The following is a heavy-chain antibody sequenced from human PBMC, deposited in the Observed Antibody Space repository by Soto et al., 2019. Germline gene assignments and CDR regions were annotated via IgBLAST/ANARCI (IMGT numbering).Heavy chain of an antibody. CDR2: ISSSSSYI. CDR3: ARVNPYSYGKNLDY. D-gene: IGHD5-18*01. V-gene: IGHV3-21*01. Sequence: GGSLRLSCAASGFTFSSYSMNWVRQAPGKGLEWVSSISSSSSYIYYADSVKGRFTTSRDNAKNSLYLQMNSLRAEDTAVYYCARVNPYSYGKNLDYWGQGTLVTVSS. J-gene: IGHJ4*02. CDR1: GFTFSSYS.